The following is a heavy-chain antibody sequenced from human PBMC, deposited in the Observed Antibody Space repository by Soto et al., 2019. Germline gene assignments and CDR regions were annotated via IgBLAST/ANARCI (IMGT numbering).Heavy chain of an antibody. Sequence: EVQLVESGGGLVQPGGSLRLSCAASGFTFSSYAMHWVRQAPGKGLEYVSAISSNGGSTYYANSVKGRFTISRDNSKNTLYLQMGSLRAEDMAVYYCARHSSSWDASGAFDIRGQGTMVTVSS. CDR1: GFTFSSYA. V-gene: IGHV3-64*01. CDR3: ARHSSSWDASGAFDI. J-gene: IGHJ3*02. CDR2: ISSNGGST. D-gene: IGHD6-13*01.